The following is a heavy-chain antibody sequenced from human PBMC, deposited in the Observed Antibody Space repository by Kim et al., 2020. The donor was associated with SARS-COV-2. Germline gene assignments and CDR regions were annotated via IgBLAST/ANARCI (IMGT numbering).Heavy chain of an antibody. CDR3: AREVWSIGAEGCNRNYCGMEL. CDR2: INPSAGST. Sequence: ASVKVSCTASGYTFTSYYIHWVRQAPGQGLEWMGIINPSAGSTSYAQKFKGRLTMSRDTSTNTVYMELNSLEYGDTALYFCAREVWSIGAEGCNRNYCGMELWGPGTTVTVSS. CDR1: GYTFTSYY. V-gene: IGHV1-46*01. J-gene: IGHJ6*02. D-gene: IGHD6-13*01.